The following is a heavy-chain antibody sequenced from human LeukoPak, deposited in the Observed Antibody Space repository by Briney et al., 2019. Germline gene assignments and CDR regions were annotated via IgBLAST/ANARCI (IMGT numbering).Heavy chain of an antibody. D-gene: IGHD6-19*01. CDR2: INWNGGST. V-gene: IGHV3-20*04. CDR1: GFTFDDYG. Sequence: GSLSLSCAASGFTFDDYGMSWVRQAPGKGLEWVSGINWNGGSTGYADSVKGRFTISRDNAKNSLYLQMNSLRAEDTALYYCASVGAVAGTVDYWGQGTLVTVSS. J-gene: IGHJ4*02. CDR3: ASVGAVAGTVDY.